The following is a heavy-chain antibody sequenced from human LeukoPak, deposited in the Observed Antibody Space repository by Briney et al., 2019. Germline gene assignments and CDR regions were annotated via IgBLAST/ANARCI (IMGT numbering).Heavy chain of an antibody. Sequence: PGGSLRLSCAASGFTFSSHAMSWVRQAPGKGLEWVSAISANGGSTYYVDSVKGRFTISRDNSKNTLYLQVNSLRAEDTAVYYCAKEGDYGYWYFDLWGRGTLVPVSS. CDR3: AKEGDYGYWYFDL. D-gene: IGHD4-17*01. V-gene: IGHV3-23*01. CDR2: ISANGGST. CDR1: GFTFSSHA. J-gene: IGHJ2*01.